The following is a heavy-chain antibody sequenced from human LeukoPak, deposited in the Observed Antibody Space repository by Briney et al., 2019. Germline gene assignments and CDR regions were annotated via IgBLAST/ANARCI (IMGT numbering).Heavy chain of an antibody. CDR1: GFTFNNYG. D-gene: IGHD1-26*01. CDR3: ARALAYSGSYYGMDY. J-gene: IGHJ4*02. Sequence: PGGSLRLSCAASGFTFNNYGMHWVRQAPGKGLDWVAFIWYDGSNKYYADSVKGRFTISRDNSKNTLYLQMNSLRAEDTAVYYCARALAYSGSYYGMDYWGQGTLVTVSS. CDR2: IWYDGSNK. V-gene: IGHV3-33*01.